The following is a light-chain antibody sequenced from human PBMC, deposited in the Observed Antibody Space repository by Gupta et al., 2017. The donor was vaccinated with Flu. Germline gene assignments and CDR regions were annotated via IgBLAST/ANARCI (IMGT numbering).Light chain of an antibody. CDR1: TNVVGSYNV. V-gene: IGLV2-23*01. J-gene: IGLJ3*02. Sequence: SVLPQTAFASGSAGWAVTVPCTTTNVVGSYNVLSWSQQHPGKAPKVVLYEYSKRPSGVSDRFSGSKSGNMASLTISGLQAEDEADYYCYSYKGGDTWVFGGGTTLTVL. CDR2: EYS. CDR3: YSYKGGDTWV.